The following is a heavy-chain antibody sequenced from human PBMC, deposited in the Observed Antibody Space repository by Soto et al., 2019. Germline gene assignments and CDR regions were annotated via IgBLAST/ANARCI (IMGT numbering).Heavy chain of an antibody. CDR3: ARDRNWGPDY. V-gene: IGHV4-31*03. J-gene: IGHJ4*02. Sequence: QVQLQESGPGLVQPSQTLSLTCTVSGDSISSGGYYWSWIRQHPGKGLEWIGYIYYSGSTYYNPALKSRVTISLDTSKNQCSLKLRSVTAADTAVYYCARDRNWGPDYWGQGTLVTVSS. CDR2: IYYSGST. D-gene: IGHD3-16*01. CDR1: GDSISSGGYY.